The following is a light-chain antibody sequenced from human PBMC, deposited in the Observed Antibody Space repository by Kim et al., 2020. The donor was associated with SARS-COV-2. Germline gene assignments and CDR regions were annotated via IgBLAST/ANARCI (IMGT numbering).Light chain of an antibody. J-gene: IGKJ2*01. V-gene: IGKV3-20*01. Sequence: LSGGESASPCRGGKQVSSSYHVWYQQKPPQAPRILIYGASSRATGITDRLCGSGSATEFTLTISRLEPEDFAVYYCQQYCSSPPYTFGQGTKLEI. CDR3: QQYCSSPPYT. CDR2: GAS. CDR1: KQVSSSY.